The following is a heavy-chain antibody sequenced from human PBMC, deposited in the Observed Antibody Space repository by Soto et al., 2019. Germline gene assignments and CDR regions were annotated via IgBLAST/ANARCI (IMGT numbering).Heavy chain of an antibody. CDR3: ARVGRSSSWYLDY. CDR1: GFTFSSYA. J-gene: IGHJ4*02. CDR2: ITCNSSYI. D-gene: IGHD6-13*01. Sequence: GGSLRLSCAASGFTFSSYAMHWVSQAPGKGLEWVSCITCNSSYIYYADSVKGRFTISRDNAKNSLYLQMNSLRAEDTAVYYCARVGRSSSWYLDYWGQGTLVTVSS. V-gene: IGHV3-21*01.